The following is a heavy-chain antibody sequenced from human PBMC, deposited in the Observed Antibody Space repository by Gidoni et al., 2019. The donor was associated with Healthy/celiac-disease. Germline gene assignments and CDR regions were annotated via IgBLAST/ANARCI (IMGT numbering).Heavy chain of an antibody. CDR2: IYYSGST. D-gene: IGHD6-19*01. Sequence: QLQLQESSPGLVKPSETLSLTCTVSGGSISSSSYYWGWIRQPPGKGLEWIGSIYYSGSTYYNPSLKSRVTISVDTSKNQFSLKLSSVTAADTAVYYCARQPWLVSPFDYWGQGTLVTVSS. CDR1: GGSISSSSYY. J-gene: IGHJ4*02. V-gene: IGHV4-39*01. CDR3: ARQPWLVSPFDY.